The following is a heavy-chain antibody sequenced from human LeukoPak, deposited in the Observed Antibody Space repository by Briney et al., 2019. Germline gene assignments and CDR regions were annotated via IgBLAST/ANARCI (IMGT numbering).Heavy chain of an antibody. V-gene: IGHV1-2*02. CDR1: GYTFTGYY. D-gene: IGHD3-10*01. CDR2: INPNSGGT. J-gene: IGHJ4*02. Sequence: ASVKLSCTASGYTFTGYYMHWVRQAPGQGLEWMGWINPNSGGTNYAQTFKGRVTMTRDTSISTAYMELSRLRSDDTAVYYCARDHRYYGSGSSFDYWGQGALVTVSS. CDR3: ARDHRYYGSGSSFDY.